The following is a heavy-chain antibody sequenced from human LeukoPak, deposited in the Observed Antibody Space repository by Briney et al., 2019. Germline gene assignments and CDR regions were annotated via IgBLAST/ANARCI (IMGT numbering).Heavy chain of an antibody. V-gene: IGHV4-61*01. D-gene: IGHD2-8*02. CDR3: ARRGTGGRSFDI. CDR1: GGSVSSGSYY. Sequence: PSETLSLTCTVSGGSVSSGSYYWTWIRQPPGKGLEWIGYISCSGSTNFNPSLKSRVTISVDTSKNQFSLNLSSVTAADTAVYYCARRGTGGRSFDIWGQGTMVTVSS. J-gene: IGHJ3*02. CDR2: ISCSGST.